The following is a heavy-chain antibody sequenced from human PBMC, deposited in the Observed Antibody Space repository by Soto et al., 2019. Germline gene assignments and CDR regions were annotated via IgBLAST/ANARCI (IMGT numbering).Heavy chain of an antibody. V-gene: IGHV3-30*18. CDR3: AKAQETITTCGVVLRPRYFYYCMDV. CDR2: ISYDGSNK. D-gene: IGHD3-3*01. Sequence: GGSLRLSCAASGFTFSSYGMPWVRQAPGKGLELVAVISYDGSNKYYADSAKGRFTISRDNSKNTLYLQVNSLRAEDTAVYYCAKAQETITTCGVVLRPRYFYYCMDVWGQ. J-gene: IGHJ6*02. CDR1: GFTFSSYG.